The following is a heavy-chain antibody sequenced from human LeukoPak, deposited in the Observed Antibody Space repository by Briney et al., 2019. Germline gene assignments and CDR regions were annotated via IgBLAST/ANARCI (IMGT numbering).Heavy chain of an antibody. V-gene: IGHV3-30*03. CDR2: ISYDGSHK. CDR3: ARTMYITGSSDFDY. CDR1: GFTFSTFG. J-gene: IGHJ4*02. Sequence: GRSLRLSCTASGFTFSTFGMHWVRQAPGKGLEWVAVISYDGSHKYYADSVKGRFTISRDNSKNTLYLQMNSLRAEDTALYYCARTMYITGSSDFDYWGQGTLVTVSS. D-gene: IGHD1-26*01.